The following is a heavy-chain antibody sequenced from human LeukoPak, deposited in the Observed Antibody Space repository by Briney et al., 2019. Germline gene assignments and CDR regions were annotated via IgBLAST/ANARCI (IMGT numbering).Heavy chain of an antibody. D-gene: IGHD3-22*01. CDR3: ARDPDYYDSSGSLSDY. J-gene: IGHJ4*02. V-gene: IGHV1-69*04. Sequence: SVKVSCKASGGTFSSYAISWVRQAPGQGLEWMGRIIPILGIANYAQKFQGRVTITADKSTSTAYMELSSLRSEDTAVYYCARDPDYYDSSGSLSDYWGQGTLVTVSS. CDR2: IIPILGIA. CDR1: GGTFSSYA.